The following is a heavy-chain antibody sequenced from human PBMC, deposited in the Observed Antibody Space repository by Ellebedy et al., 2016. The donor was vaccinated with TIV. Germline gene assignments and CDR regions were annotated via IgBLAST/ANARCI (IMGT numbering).Heavy chain of an antibody. CDR1: GFSIHHYA. CDR2: ISDSGVST. V-gene: IGHV3-23*01. J-gene: IGHJ4*02. Sequence: GESLKISCTASGFSIHHYAMGWVRRAPGKGLEWVSSISDSGVSTYYADSVKGRFTISRDDSKNTVYLQLNNLTAEDTATYFCVKDTAPYYGVFDYWGQGALVTVSS. CDR3: VKDTAPYYGVFDY. D-gene: IGHD3-3*01.